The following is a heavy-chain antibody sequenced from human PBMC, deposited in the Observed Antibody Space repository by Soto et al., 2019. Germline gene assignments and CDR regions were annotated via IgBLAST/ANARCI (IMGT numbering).Heavy chain of an antibody. D-gene: IGHD3-22*01. Sequence: SQTLSLTCAVSGGSITSHHWSWIRQSPRKGLEWMGNINDGGSTNYNPSLRTRVTMSVDTSKNQISLILNSVTAAAPAVYYCARGGGSSGVGGPGALVAVSS. CDR1: GGSITSHH. J-gene: IGHJ4*02. CDR3: ARGGGSSGV. CDR2: INDGGST. V-gene: IGHV4-59*11.